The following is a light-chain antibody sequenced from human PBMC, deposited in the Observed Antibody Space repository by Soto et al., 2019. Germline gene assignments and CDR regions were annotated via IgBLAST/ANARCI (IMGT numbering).Light chain of an antibody. CDR1: QSVSRW. J-gene: IGKJ1*01. CDR2: AAS. Sequence: DIKMTQSPSTLCASVGARVTIAGRSSQSVSRWLAWYQQKPGKAPKLLIYAASSLQSGVPSRFSGSGSGTDFTLTISSLQPEDFATYYCQQSYSTPRWTFGPVTKVEIK. V-gene: IGKV1-39*01. CDR3: QQSYSTPRWT.